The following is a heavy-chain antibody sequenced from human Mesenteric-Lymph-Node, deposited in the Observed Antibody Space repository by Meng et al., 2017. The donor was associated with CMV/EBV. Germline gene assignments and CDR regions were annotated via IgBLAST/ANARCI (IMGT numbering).Heavy chain of an antibody. J-gene: IGHJ6*02. CDR2: IKQDGGEK. V-gene: IGHV3-7*01. CDR3: ARRSYYYGMDV. Sequence: GESLKISCAASGFTFSSFWMSWVRQAPGKGLEWVANIKQDGGEKYYVDSVKGRFTISRDNVKNSLYLQMNSLRAEDTAVYYCARRSYYYGMDVWGQGTTVTVSS. CDR1: GFTFSSFW.